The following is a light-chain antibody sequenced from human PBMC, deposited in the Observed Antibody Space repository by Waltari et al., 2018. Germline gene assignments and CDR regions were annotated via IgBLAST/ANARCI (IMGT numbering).Light chain of an antibody. Sequence: DIQLTQSPSTVPASVGDRVTITCRASDDANNNLAWYQQKPGKAPKVVIHKVSSLESGVPSRFSGSGFATEFSLTISSLQPDDFATYYCQQYNTLPLTFGGGTKVEIK. CDR3: QQYNTLPLT. CDR2: KVS. V-gene: IGKV1-5*03. CDR1: DDANNN. J-gene: IGKJ4*01.